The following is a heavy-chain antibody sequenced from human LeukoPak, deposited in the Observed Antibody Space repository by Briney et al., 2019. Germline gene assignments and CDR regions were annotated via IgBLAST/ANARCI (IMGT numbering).Heavy chain of an antibody. CDR1: GGTFSSYA. Sequence: GASVKVSCKASGGTFSSYAISWVRQAPGQGLEWMGIINPSGGSTSYAQKFQGRVTMTRDTSTSTVYMELSSLRSEDTAVYYCARTYGGYYYYYGMDVWGQGTTVTVSS. CDR3: ARTYGGYYYYYGMDV. J-gene: IGHJ6*02. CDR2: INPSGGST. V-gene: IGHV1-46*01. D-gene: IGHD4-23*01.